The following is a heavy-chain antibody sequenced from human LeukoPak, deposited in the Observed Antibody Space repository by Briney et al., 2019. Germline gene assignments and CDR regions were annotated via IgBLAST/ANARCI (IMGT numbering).Heavy chain of an antibody. CDR2: LSTSSSYI. J-gene: IGHJ6*03. Sequence: GGSLRLSCAASGFTFSSYSMNWVRQAPGKGLEWVSSLSTSSSYIYYADSLKGRFTISRDNAKNSLYLQMNSLRAEDTAVYYCARSPSYYYYMDVWGKGTTVTISS. CDR3: ARSPSYYYYMDV. V-gene: IGHV3-21*01. CDR1: GFTFSSYS.